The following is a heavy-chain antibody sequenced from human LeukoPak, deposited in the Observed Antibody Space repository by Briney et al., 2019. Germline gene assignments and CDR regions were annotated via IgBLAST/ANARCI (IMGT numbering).Heavy chain of an antibody. V-gene: IGHV3-30*03. CDR3: ARDPESTRYSGRLVY. Sequence: GGSLRLSCAASGFTFSSYGMHWVRQAPGKGLEWVAVISYDGSNKYYADSVKGRFTISRDNSKNTLYLQMNSLRAEDTAVYYCARDPESTRYSGRLVYWGQGTLVTVSS. CDR2: ISYDGSNK. D-gene: IGHD1-26*01. CDR1: GFTFSSYG. J-gene: IGHJ4*02.